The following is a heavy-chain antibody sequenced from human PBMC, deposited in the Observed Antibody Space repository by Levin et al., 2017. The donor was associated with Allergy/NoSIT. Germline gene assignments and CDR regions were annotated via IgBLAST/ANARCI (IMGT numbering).Heavy chain of an antibody. Sequence: LSLTCAASGFTFSTYAMTWVRQAPGKGLAWVSSIGTGGSTHYADSVKGRFTISRDNSKSTVYLQLNSLRAEDTAIYYCAKGGISTAGGIDSWGQGTLVTVSS. CDR2: IGTGGST. V-gene: IGHV3-23*01. CDR1: GFTFSTYA. CDR3: AKGGISTAGGIDS. D-gene: IGHD2/OR15-2a*01. J-gene: IGHJ4*02.